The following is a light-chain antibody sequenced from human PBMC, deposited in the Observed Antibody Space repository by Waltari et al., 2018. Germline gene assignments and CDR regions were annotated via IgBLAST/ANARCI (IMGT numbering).Light chain of an antibody. CDR2: EVT. V-gene: IGLV2-8*01. CDR1: SSDVGGHNF. J-gene: IGLJ1*01. CDR3: CSYAGSDTPYG. Sequence: QSALTQPPSASGSPGQSVTISCTGTSSDVGGHNFVSWYQQHPGKAPKVIIYEVTKRPSGVPDRFAGSKSGNTASLTVSGLQTEDEADDYCCSYAGSDTPYGCGTGTTVTVL.